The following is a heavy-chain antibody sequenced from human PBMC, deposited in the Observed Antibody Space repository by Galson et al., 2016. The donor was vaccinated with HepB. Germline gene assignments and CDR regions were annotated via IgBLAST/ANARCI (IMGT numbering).Heavy chain of an antibody. Sequence: SLRLSCAPSGSTSSSYAMSWVRQAPGKGLEWVSGISGSGGSTYYADSVKGRFTISRDNSKNTLYLQMNSLRAEDTAVYYCAGDKMRSNNWGWINAFDMWGQGTMVTVSS. J-gene: IGHJ3*02. V-gene: IGHV3-23*01. CDR1: GSTSSSYA. D-gene: IGHD7-27*01. CDR2: ISGSGGST. CDR3: AGDKMRSNNWGWINAFDM.